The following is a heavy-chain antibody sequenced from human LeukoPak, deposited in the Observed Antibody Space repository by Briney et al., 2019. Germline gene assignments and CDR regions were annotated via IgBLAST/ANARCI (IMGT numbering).Heavy chain of an antibody. V-gene: IGHV4-4*02. J-gene: IGHJ4*02. CDR1: GASISRGSW. CDR3: ARNGGHNQEH. CDR2: FSHSGIT. D-gene: IGHD1-1*01. Sequence: SETPSLTCDVSGASISRGSWWGWVRQPPGKGLEWIGEFSHSGITNFNPSLESRVTISVDKSRNQFSLNLISVTAADTAVYFCARNGGHNQEHWGQGTLVTVSS.